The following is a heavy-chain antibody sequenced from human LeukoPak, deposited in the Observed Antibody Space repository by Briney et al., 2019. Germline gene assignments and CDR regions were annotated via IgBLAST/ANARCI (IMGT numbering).Heavy chain of an antibody. CDR3: AKDRRYSGTYPDY. CDR2: ISSSSSYI. J-gene: IGHJ4*02. D-gene: IGHD1-26*01. Sequence: GGSLRLSCAASGFTFSSYSMNWVRQAPGKGLEWVSSISSSSSYIYYADSVKGRFTISRDNSKNTLYLQMNSLRAEDTAVYYCAKDRRYSGTYPDYWGQGTLVTVSS. CDR1: GFTFSSYS. V-gene: IGHV3-21*01.